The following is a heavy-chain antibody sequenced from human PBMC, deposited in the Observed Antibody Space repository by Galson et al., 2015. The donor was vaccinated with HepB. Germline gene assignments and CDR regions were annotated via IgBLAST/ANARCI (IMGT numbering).Heavy chain of an antibody. Sequence: SLRLSCAASGFSFSTYGMHWVRQAPGKGLEWVAVMWYDGSIEYYADSVRGRFTISRDNSKNTLYLQMSSLRADDTAVYYCARRDYNHYGMDVWGQGTTVTVSS. CDR1: GFSFSTYG. J-gene: IGHJ6*02. CDR3: ARRDYNHYGMDV. D-gene: IGHD1-14*01. CDR2: MWYDGSIE. V-gene: IGHV3-33*08.